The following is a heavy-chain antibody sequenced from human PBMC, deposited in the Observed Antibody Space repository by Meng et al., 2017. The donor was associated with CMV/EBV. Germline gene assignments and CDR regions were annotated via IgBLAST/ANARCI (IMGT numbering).Heavy chain of an antibody. V-gene: IGHV1-46*01. D-gene: IGHD6-6*01. J-gene: IGHJ5*02. CDR3: AREEGIAARSDWFDP. Sequence: QVRLGQAWAEVKKPGGSVKVSCKASGYTFTSYDMHWVRQAPGQGLEWMGIINPSGGSTSYAQKFQGRVTMTRDTSTSTVYMELSSLRSEDTAVYYCAREEGIAARSDWFDPWGQGTLVTVSS. CDR1: GYTFTSYD. CDR2: INPSGGST.